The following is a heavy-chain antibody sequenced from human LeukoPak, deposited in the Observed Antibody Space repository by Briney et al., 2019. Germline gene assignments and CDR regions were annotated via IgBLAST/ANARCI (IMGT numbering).Heavy chain of an antibody. Sequence: PSETLSLTCTVSGASINNYYGSWIRQPAGKGLEWIGRIHGGGSTNYNPSLKSRVTVSIDTSKNQFSLKLSSMTAADTAVYYCARDLASPPYNWFDPWGQGTLVTVSS. J-gene: IGHJ5*02. D-gene: IGHD3-3*02. CDR2: IHGGGST. CDR1: GASINNYY. CDR3: ARDLASPPYNWFDP. V-gene: IGHV4-4*07.